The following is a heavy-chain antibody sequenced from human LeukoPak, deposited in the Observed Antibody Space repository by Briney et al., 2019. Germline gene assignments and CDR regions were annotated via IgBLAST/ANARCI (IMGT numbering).Heavy chain of an antibody. V-gene: IGHV3-23*01. J-gene: IGHJ6*03. Sequence: GGSLRLSCAAAGFTFSTYGMSWVRQAPGKGLEWVSGISGGGDRTSYAQSVKGRFTISRDNFKNMLYLQMNSLRAEDTAVYYCATHGSAHYYMDVWGKGTTVTISS. D-gene: IGHD2-2*03. CDR2: ISGGGDRT. CDR1: GFTFSTYG. CDR3: ATHGSAHYYMDV.